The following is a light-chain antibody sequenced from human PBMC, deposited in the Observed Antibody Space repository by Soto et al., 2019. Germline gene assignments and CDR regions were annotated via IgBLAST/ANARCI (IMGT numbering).Light chain of an antibody. V-gene: IGKV1-5*01. CDR1: QSISGW. CDR3: QQYETFSGT. Sequence: EIQMTQSPSTLSASVGDRVTITGRAIQSISGWLAWYQQKPGTAPKVLIYDASALPRGVPSRFSGSGSGTKFTLTIASLQPDDFATYYCQQYETFSGTFGPGTKVDI. CDR2: DAS. J-gene: IGKJ1*01.